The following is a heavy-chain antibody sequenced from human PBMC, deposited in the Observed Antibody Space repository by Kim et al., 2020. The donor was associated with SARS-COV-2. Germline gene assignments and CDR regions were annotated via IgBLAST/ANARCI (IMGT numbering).Heavy chain of an antibody. CDR2: ISSSSSTI. CDR3: ARDFCSSTSCSYYYYGMDV. D-gene: IGHD2-2*01. CDR1: GFTFSSYS. Sequence: GGSLRLSCAASGFTFSSYSMNWVRQAPGKGLEWVSYISSSSSTIYYADSVKGRFTISRDNAKNSLYLQMNSLRDEDTAVYYCARDFCSSTSCSYYYYGMDVWGQGTTVTVSS. J-gene: IGHJ6*02. V-gene: IGHV3-48*02.